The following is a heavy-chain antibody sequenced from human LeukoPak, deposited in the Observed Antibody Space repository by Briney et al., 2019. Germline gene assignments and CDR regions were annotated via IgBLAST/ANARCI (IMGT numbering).Heavy chain of an antibody. V-gene: IGHV1-3*01. J-gene: IGHJ4*02. Sequence: ASVKVSCKASGYTFTSYAMHWVRQAPGQRLEWMGWINAGGGNTKYSQKFQSRVTITRDTSASTAYMEVSSLRSEDTAVYYCARDYYYDSSGYYDYWGQGTLVTVSS. CDR1: GYTFTSYA. CDR2: INAGGGNT. CDR3: ARDYYYDSSGYYDY. D-gene: IGHD3-22*01.